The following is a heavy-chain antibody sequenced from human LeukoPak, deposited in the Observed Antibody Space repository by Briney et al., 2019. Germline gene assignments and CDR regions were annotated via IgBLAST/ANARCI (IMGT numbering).Heavy chain of an antibody. D-gene: IGHD4-17*01. J-gene: IGHJ4*02. V-gene: IGHV3-30*18. CDR2: MSNSGENT. CDR1: GFTFSSYS. Sequence: PGGSLRLSCAASGFTFSSYSMQWVRQTPGKGLERVGLMSNSGENTFYGEAVKGRFTISRDNSQNTLYLQMNSLRPEDTAVYYCAKGGASVTRYVDYWGQGTLVTVSS. CDR3: AKGGASVTRYVDY.